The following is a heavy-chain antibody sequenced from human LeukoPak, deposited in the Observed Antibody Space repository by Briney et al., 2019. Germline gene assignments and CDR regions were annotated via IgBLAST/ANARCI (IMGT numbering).Heavy chain of an antibody. Sequence: ASVKVSCKASGYTFTSYDINWVRQATGQGLEWMGWMNPNSGNTGHAQKFQGRVTMTRNTSISTAYMELSSLRSEDTAVYYCALPDYYDSSGYSKVVDYWGQGTLVTVSS. J-gene: IGHJ4*02. V-gene: IGHV1-8*01. D-gene: IGHD3-22*01. CDR3: ALPDYYDSSGYSKVVDY. CDR1: GYTFTSYD. CDR2: MNPNSGNT.